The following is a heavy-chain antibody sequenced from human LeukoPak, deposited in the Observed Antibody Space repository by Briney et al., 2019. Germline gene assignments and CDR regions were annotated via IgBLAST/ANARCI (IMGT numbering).Heavy chain of an antibody. CDR2: IQSHSINK. Sequence: PGGSLRLSSAASGFTFSTYDMPWVRQAPGRGMEWVTYIQSHSINKCIAHYVAGRFTVSRDNSNNTLYLQMNSLTPEDTAMYYCTKDADCHPLHWRQGPLVSVSS. V-gene: IGHV3-30*02. CDR1: GFTFSTYD. D-gene: IGHD2-21*02. CDR3: TKDADCHPLH. J-gene: IGHJ1*01.